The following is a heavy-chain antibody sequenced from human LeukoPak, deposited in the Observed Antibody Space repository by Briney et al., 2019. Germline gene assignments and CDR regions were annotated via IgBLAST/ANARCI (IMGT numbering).Heavy chain of an antibody. V-gene: IGHV3-30*02. CDR3: AKDLFDRTYITIFGVEGNWSDP. CDR1: GFTFSSYG. J-gene: IGHJ5*02. Sequence: PGGSLRLSCAASGFTFSSYGMHWVRQAPGKGLEWVAFIRYDGSNKYYADSVKGRFTISRDNSKNTLYLQMNSLRAEDTAVYYCAKDLFDRTYITIFGVEGNWSDPWGQGTLVTVSS. CDR2: IRYDGSNK. D-gene: IGHD3-3*01.